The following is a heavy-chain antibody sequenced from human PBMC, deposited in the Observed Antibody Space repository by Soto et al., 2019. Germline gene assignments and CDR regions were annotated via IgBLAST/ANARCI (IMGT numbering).Heavy chain of an antibody. CDR3: ARSNPWELLLTYGMDV. V-gene: IGHV1-46*01. D-gene: IGHD1-26*01. Sequence: ASVKVSCEASGYTFTTYYMHWVRDAPGQGLEWMGIINPSGGSTSYAQKFQGRVTMTRDTSTSTVYMELSSLRSEDTAVYYCARSNPWELLLTYGMDVWGQGTTVTVSS. CDR1: GYTFTTYY. J-gene: IGHJ6*02. CDR2: INPSGGST.